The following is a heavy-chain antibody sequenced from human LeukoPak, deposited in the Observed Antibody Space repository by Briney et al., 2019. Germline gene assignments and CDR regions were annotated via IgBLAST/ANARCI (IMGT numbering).Heavy chain of an antibody. Sequence: PGRSLRLSCAASGFTFSSYAMHWVRQAPGKGLEWVAVISYDGSNKYYADSVKGRFTISRDNSKNTLYLQMNSLRAEDTAVYYCARDQVRSYSSSWDPLGYWGQGTLVTVSS. V-gene: IGHV3-30-3*01. CDR1: GFTFSSYA. CDR2: ISYDGSNK. D-gene: IGHD6-13*01. CDR3: ARDQVRSYSSSWDPLGY. J-gene: IGHJ4*02.